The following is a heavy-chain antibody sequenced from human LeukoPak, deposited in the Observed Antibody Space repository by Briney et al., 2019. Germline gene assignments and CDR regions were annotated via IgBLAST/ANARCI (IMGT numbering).Heavy chain of an antibody. V-gene: IGHV1-2*02. CDR1: GYTFTGHY. D-gene: IGHD6-19*01. Sequence: GASVNVSCKASGYTFTGHYMHWVRQARGQGLEWMGWIDPSSGGTNYAQRFQGSVTMTRDTSISTVYMELSRLTSADTAVYYCARWRGYSGGWSGPFDDWGQGSLVTVSP. J-gene: IGHJ4*02. CDR2: IDPSSGGT. CDR3: ARWRGYSGGWSGPFDD.